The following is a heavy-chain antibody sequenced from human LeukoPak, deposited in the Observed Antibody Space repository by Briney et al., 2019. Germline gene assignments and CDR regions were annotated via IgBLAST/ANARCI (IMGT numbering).Heavy chain of an antibody. V-gene: IGHV4-4*07. D-gene: IGHD3-22*01. Sequence: PSETLSLTCTVSGGSISSYYWSWIRQPAGKGLEWIGRISSSGSTNYNPSLKSRVTISVDTSKNQFSLKLSSVTAADTAVYYCARRGAYYYDSSGYYNTNDAFDIWGQGTMVTVSS. CDR1: GGSISSYY. CDR3: ARRGAYYYDSSGYYNTNDAFDI. J-gene: IGHJ3*02. CDR2: ISSSGST.